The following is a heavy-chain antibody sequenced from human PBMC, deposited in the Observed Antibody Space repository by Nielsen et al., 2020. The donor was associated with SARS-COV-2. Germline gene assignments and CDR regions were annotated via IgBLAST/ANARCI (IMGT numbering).Heavy chain of an antibody. J-gene: IGHJ6*02. D-gene: IGHD3-9*01. CDR3: ARTYYDILTGYYYGMDV. CDR2: LDWDDDK. CDR1: GFSLSTSGMC. V-gene: IGHV2-70*11. Sequence: SGPTLVKPTQTLTLTCTFSGFSLSTSGMCVSWIRQPPGKALEWLARLDWDDDKYYSTSLKTRLTISKDTSKNQVVLTMTNMDPVDTATYYCARTYYDILTGYYYGMDVWGQGTTVTVSS.